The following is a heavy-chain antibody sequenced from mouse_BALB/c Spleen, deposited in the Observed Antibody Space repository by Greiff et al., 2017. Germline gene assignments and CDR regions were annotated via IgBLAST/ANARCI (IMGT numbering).Heavy chain of an antibody. V-gene: IGHV2-9-2*01. D-gene: IGHD3-1*01. CDR1: GFSLTSYD. CDR2: IWTGGGT. CDR3: VRDSSGLYAMDY. J-gene: IGHJ4*01. Sequence: QVQLKESGPGLVAPSQSLSITCTVSGFSLTSYDISWIRQPPGKGLEWLGVIWTGGGTNYNSAFMSRLSISKDNSKSQVFLKMNSLQTDDTAIYYCVRDSSGLYAMDYWGQGTSVTVSS.